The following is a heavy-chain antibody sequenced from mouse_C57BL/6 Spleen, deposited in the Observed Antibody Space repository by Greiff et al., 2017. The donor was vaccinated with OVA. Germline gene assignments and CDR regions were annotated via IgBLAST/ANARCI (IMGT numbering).Heavy chain of an antibody. D-gene: IGHD2-1*01. V-gene: IGHV7-3*01. CDR2: IRNKANGYTT. CDR3: AGSSYGNYERYYFDY. J-gene: IGHJ2*01. CDR1: GFTFTDYY. Sequence: EVQRVESGGGLVQPGGSLSLSCAASGFTFTDYYMSWVRQPPGKALEWLGFIRNKANGYTTEYSASVKGRFTISRDNSQIIIYLQMNALRDTDSATYYCAGSSYGNYERYYFDYWGQGTTLTVSS.